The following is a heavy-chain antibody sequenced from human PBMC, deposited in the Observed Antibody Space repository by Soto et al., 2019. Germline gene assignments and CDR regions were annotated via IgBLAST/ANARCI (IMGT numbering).Heavy chain of an antibody. CDR1: GGSINSYY. Sequence: QVQLQESGPGLVKPSETLSLICTVSGGSINSYYWTWIRQPPGKGLEWIAYVYYGGSTNYNPSLRSRLTVSVDTSKTYFSLNLNSVTAADTAVYYCARGYSSNWFRLGSWGQGILVTVSS. V-gene: IGHV4-59*01. CDR3: ARGYSSNWFRLGS. D-gene: IGHD6-13*01. CDR2: VYYGGST. J-gene: IGHJ4*02.